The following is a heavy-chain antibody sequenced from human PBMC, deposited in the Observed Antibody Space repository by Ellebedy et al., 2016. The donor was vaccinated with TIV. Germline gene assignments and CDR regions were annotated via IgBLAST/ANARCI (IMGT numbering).Heavy chain of an antibody. CDR3: ARHQKGGVTVDAFHR. CDR2: VYPGDSNT. CDR1: GYSFTNYW. J-gene: IGHJ3*02. Sequence: GESLKISCKGSGYSFTNYWIGWVRQMPGKGLEWMGIVYPGDSNTLYSPSFQGQVTIPADRSISTAYLQWSSLKASDTAIYYCARHQKGGVTVDAFHRWGQGTMVTVSS. D-gene: IGHD3-16*01. V-gene: IGHV5-51*01.